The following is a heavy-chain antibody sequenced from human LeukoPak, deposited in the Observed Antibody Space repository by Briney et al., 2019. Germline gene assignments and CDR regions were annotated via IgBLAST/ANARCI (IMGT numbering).Heavy chain of an antibody. CDR2: VSGSGGNT. Sequence: PGGSLRPSCAASGFTFGSYAMSWVRQAPGKGLEWVSAVSGSGGNTYYADSVKGRFTISRDNSKNTLYLQMNSLRAEDTAVYYCARGRGSSRYYFDYWGQGTLVTVFS. CDR3: ARGRGSSRYYFDY. CDR1: GFTFGSYA. V-gene: IGHV3-23*01. J-gene: IGHJ4*02. D-gene: IGHD1-26*01.